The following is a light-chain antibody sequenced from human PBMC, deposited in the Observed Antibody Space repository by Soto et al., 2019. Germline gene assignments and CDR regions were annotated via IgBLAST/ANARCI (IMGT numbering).Light chain of an antibody. J-gene: IGKJ2*01. Sequence: DIQMTQSPSSLSASVGDRVSITCRASESVRTYLNWYQQKPGKAPKLLIYDTSRLQTGVPSRFSGSGSGTDFTLTIGGLQPEDFATYYCQQSYSTLYTFGQGTMLEIK. CDR2: DTS. CDR1: ESVRTY. CDR3: QQSYSTLYT. V-gene: IGKV1-39*01.